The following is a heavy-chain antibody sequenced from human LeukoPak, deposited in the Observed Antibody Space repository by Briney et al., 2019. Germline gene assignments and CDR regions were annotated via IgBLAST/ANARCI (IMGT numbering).Heavy chain of an antibody. D-gene: IGHD1-26*01. J-gene: IGHJ4*02. V-gene: IGHV3-23*01. CDR3: AKGGGTYEPSDY. Sequence: GGSLRLSCAASGFTFSSYAMSWVRQAPEKGLEWVSAISSSASNSYFADSVKGRFTISRDNSKNTLYLQMNGLRVEDTATYYCAKGGGTYEPSDYWGQGTLVTVSS. CDR1: GFTFSSYA. CDR2: ISSSASNS.